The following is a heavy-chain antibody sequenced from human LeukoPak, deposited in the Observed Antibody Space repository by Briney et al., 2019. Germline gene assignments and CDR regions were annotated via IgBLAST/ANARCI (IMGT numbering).Heavy chain of an antibody. CDR2: ISGSGGST. Sequence: GGSLRLSCAASGFTFSSYAMSWFRQAPGKGLEWVSAISGSGGSTYYADSVKGRFTISRDNYKNTLYLQMNSLRAEDTAVYYCAKVPSSYGHGPFDYWGQGTLVTVSS. CDR3: AKVPSSYGHGPFDY. V-gene: IGHV3-23*01. CDR1: GFTFSSYA. D-gene: IGHD5-18*01. J-gene: IGHJ4*02.